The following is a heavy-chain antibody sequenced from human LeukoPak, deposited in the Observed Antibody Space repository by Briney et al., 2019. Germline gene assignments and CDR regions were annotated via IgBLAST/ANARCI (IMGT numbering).Heavy chain of an antibody. CDR3: AAATLVSGSYYNDDY. J-gene: IGHJ4*02. CDR2: IIPNSGGT. V-gene: IGHV1-2*02. Sequence: ASVKVSCKASGGTLSSYAISWVRQAPGQGLEWMGGIIPNSGGTNYAQKFQGRVTMTRDTSISTAYMELSRLRSDDTAVYYCAAATLVSGSYYNDDYWGQGTLVTVSS. CDR1: GGTLSSYA. D-gene: IGHD3-10*01.